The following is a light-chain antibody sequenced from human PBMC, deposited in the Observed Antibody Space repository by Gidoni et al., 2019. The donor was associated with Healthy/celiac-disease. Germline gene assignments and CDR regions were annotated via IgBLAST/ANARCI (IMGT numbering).Light chain of an antibody. CDR3: QQRSNFLT. CDR2: DAS. J-gene: IGKJ3*01. CDR1: QSVSSY. V-gene: IGKV3-11*01. Sequence: EIVLTQSPATLSLSPRERATLSCRASQSVSSYLAWYQQKPGQAPRLLIYDASNRATGIPARFSGSGSGTDFTLTISSLEPEDFAVYYCQQRSNFLTFGPGTKVDIK.